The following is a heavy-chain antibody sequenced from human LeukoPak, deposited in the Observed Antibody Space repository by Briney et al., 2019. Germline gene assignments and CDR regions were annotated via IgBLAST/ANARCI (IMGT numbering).Heavy chain of an antibody. J-gene: IGHJ5*02. D-gene: IGHD3-3*02. Sequence: GASVKVSCKASGYTFTSYGISWVRQAPGQGLEWMGGIIPIFGTANYAQKFQGRVTITADESTSTAYMELSSLRSEDTAVYYCASKTAFFFDPWGQGTLVTVSS. CDR3: ASKTAFFFDP. V-gene: IGHV1-69*13. CDR2: IIPIFGTA. CDR1: GYTFTSYG.